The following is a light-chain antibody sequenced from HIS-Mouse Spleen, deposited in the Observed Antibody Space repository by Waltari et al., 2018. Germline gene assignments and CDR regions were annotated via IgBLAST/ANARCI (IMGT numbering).Light chain of an antibody. CDR2: EVS. CDR3: SSYTSSSTPVV. CDR1: SSDVGGYNY. Sequence: QSALTQPASVSGSPGQSITISCTGTSSDVGGYNYVSWYQQHPGKAPKPMIYEVSNRPSGVPNRFSVSKSGNTASLTISGLQAEDEADYYCSSYTSSSTPVVFGGGTKLTVL. V-gene: IGLV2-14*01. J-gene: IGLJ2*01.